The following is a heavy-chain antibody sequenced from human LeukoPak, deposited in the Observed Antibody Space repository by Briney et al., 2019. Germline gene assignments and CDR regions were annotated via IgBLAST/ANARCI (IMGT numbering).Heavy chain of an antibody. CDR3: ARRSYSSSSLGY. V-gene: IGHV4-30-2*01. J-gene: IGHJ4*02. CDR1: GGSISSGDYY. CDR2: IYHSGST. D-gene: IGHD6-6*01. Sequence: PSQTLSLTCTVSGGSISSGDYYWSWIRQPPGKGLEWIGYIYHSGSTYYNPSLKSRVTISVDTSKNQFSLKLSSVTAADTAVYYCARRSYSSSSLGYWGQGTLVTVSS.